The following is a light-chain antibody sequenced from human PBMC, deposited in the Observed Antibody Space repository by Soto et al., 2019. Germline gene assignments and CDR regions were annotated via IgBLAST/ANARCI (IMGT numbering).Light chain of an antibody. J-gene: IGLJ1*01. CDR1: SSNIGGNS. V-gene: IGLV1-51*01. CDR2: DDD. CDR3: GSWDSSLSAYV. Sequence: SVLTQPPSVSAVPGQRVTISCSGSSSNIGGNSVSWYQQLPGTAPKLLIYDDDKRPSGIPDRFSGSKSGTSATLGITGFQTGDEADYYCGSWDSSLSAYVFGTGTKVTVL.